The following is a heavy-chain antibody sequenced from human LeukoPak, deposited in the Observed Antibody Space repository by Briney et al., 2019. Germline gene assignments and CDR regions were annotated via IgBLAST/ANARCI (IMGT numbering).Heavy chain of an antibody. Sequence: GASVKVSCKASGYTFTSYGISWVRQAPGQGLEWMGWISAYNGNTNYAQNLQGRVTMTTDTSTSTAYMELRSLRSDDTAVYYCARGDSSGWWGNYYYYYMDVWGKGTTVTISS. CDR2: ISAYNGNT. CDR1: GYTFTSYG. J-gene: IGHJ6*03. CDR3: ARGDSSGWWGNYYYYYMDV. V-gene: IGHV1-18*01. D-gene: IGHD6-19*01.